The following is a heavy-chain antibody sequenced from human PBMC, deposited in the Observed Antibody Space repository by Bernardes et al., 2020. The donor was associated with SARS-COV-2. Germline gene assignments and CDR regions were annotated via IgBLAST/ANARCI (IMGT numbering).Heavy chain of an antibody. CDR1: GYTFSTNG. V-gene: IGHV1-18*01. D-gene: IGHD6-19*01. CDR2: ISGHNGTK. Sequence: ASVKVSCKAFGYTFSTNGISWVRQAPGQGPEWMGWISGHNGTKEYAQKIQDRLTMTIDTSTGTAYMELRSLRSDDTAVYYCARAFYSSGPFDYWGQGTLVTVSS. J-gene: IGHJ4*02. CDR3: ARAFYSSGPFDY.